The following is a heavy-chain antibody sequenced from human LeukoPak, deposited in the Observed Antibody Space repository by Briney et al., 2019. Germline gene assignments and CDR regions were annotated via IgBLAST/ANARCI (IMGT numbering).Heavy chain of an antibody. J-gene: IGHJ3*02. D-gene: IGHD3-22*01. V-gene: IGHV5-51*01. Sequence: GESLKISCKGSGYSFTSHWIGWVRQMPGKGLEWMGIIYPGDSETRYSPSSHRQVTISADKSISTAYLQWSSLQASDTAMYYCARRYYYDSSGYYLAHDAFDIWGQGTMVTVSS. CDR3: ARRYYYDSSGYYLAHDAFDI. CDR2: IYPGDSET. CDR1: GYSFTSHW.